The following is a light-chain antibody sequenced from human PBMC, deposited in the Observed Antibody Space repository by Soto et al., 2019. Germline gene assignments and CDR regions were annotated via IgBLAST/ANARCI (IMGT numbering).Light chain of an antibody. Sequence: QSVLTQPASVSGSPGQSITISCSGNSSDVGGYNYVSWYQQRPGKVPKLMIYEVNNRPSGVSNRFSGSKSGNTASLTISGLQADDEGDYYCSSYTSNTFVVFGGGTKLTVL. V-gene: IGLV2-14*01. CDR3: SSYTSNTFVV. CDR2: EVN. CDR1: SSDVGGYNY. J-gene: IGLJ2*01.